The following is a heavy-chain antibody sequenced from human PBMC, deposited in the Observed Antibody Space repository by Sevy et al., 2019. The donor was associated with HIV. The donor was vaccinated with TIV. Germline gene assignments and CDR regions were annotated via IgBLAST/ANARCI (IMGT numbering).Heavy chain of an antibody. Sequence: ASVKVSCKASGGTFSSYAISWVRQAPGQGLEWMGRIIPILGIANYAQKFQGRVTITADKSTSTAYMELSSLRSEDTAVYYCAREPMDPYVGEGGGNYYFDYWGQGTLVTVSS. CDR3: AREPMDPYVGEGGGNYYFDY. J-gene: IGHJ4*02. CDR1: GGTFSSYA. D-gene: IGHD3-16*01. V-gene: IGHV1-69*04. CDR2: IIPILGIA.